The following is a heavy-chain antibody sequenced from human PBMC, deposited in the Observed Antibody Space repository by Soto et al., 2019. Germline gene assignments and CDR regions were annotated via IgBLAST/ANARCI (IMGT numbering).Heavy chain of an antibody. J-gene: IGHJ5*02. D-gene: IGHD4-17*01. CDR2: FSGTGDET. Sequence: EVQLLESGGDLVQPGGSLRLSCAVSGFTLSSYAMSWVRQAPGKGLEWVSTFSGTGDETYYADSVKGRFTISRDDSKNTLFLHMNSLRVADTAVYYCARGQRALITYGPFDPWGQGTLVTVSS. CDR3: ARGQRALITYGPFDP. V-gene: IGHV3-23*01. CDR1: GFTLSSYA.